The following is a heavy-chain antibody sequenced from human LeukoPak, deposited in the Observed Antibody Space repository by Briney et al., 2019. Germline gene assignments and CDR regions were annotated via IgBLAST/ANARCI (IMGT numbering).Heavy chain of an antibody. Sequence: GGSLRLSCAASGFTFSSYAMGWVRQAPGKGLEWVSAISDTGGSTFYADSVKGRFTISRDNSKNTLYLQMNSLRAEDTAVYYCAKVLKWSVFDYWGQGTLVTVSS. CDR3: AKVLKWSVFDY. V-gene: IGHV3-23*01. CDR2: ISDTGGST. CDR1: GFTFSSYA. J-gene: IGHJ4*02. D-gene: IGHD2-8*01.